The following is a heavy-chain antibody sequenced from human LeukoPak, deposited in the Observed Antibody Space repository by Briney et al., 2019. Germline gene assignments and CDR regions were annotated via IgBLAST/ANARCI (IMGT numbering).Heavy chain of an antibody. Sequence: GASVKVSCKASGYTFTSYGISWVRQAPGQGLEWMGWISAYSGNTNYAQKLQGRVTMTTDTSTSTAYMELRSLRSDDTAVYYCAREYYYDSSGWGAFDIWGQGTMVTVSS. CDR2: ISAYSGNT. D-gene: IGHD3-22*01. V-gene: IGHV1-18*01. CDR1: GYTFTSYG. CDR3: AREYYYDSSGWGAFDI. J-gene: IGHJ3*02.